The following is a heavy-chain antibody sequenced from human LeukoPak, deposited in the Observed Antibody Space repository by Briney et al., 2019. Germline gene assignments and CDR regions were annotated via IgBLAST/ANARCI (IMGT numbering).Heavy chain of an antibody. J-gene: IGHJ4*02. CDR3: ARARGGSGWFILYFDY. V-gene: IGHV1-46*01. Sequence: ASVKVSCKASGYTFTSYYMHWVRQAPGQGLEWMGIINPSGGSTSYAQKFQGRVTMTRDTSTSTVYMELSSLRSEDTAVYYCARARGGSGWFILYFDYWGQGTPVTVSS. CDR1: GYTFTSYY. CDR2: INPSGGST. D-gene: IGHD6-19*01.